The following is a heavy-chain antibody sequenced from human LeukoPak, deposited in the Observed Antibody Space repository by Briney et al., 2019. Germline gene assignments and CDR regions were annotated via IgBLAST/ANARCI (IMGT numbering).Heavy chain of an antibody. CDR3: AKDLAAVTTGWFDP. V-gene: IGHV3-9*01. J-gene: IGHJ5*02. D-gene: IGHD4-17*01. CDR2: ISWNSGSI. Sequence: GGSLRLSCAASGFTFDDYAMHWVRQAPGKGLKWVSGISWNSGSIGYADSVKGRFTISRDNAKNFLYLQMNSLRAEDTALYYCAKDLAAVTTGWFDPWGQGTLVTVSS. CDR1: GFTFDDYA.